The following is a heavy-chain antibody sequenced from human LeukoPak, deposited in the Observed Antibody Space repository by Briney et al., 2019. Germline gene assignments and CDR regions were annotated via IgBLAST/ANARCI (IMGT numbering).Heavy chain of an antibody. V-gene: IGHV3-11*04. CDR2: ISGSGSTV. Sequence: PGGSLRLSCAASGFTFSDYYMTWVRQAPGKGLEWVSYISGSGSTVYYADSVKGRFTISRDNAKSSLYLQMNSLRVEDTAVYYCARDSPGPFTVTMSHFDYWGQGSLVTDSS. D-gene: IGHD4-17*01. J-gene: IGHJ4*02. CDR1: GFTFSDYY. CDR3: ARDSPGPFTVTMSHFDY.